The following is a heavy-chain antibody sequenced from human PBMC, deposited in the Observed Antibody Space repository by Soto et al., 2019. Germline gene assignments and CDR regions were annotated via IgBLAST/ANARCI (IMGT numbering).Heavy chain of an antibody. J-gene: IGHJ6*03. CDR3: ANANTVTTQWEVYYYYYYMDV. CDR1: GFTFSSYA. Sequence: GGSLRLSCAASGFTFSSYAMSWVRQAPGKGLEWVSAISGSGGSTYYADSVKARFTISRDNSKNTLYLQMNSLRAEDTAVYYCANANTVTTQWEVYYYYYYMDVWGKGTTVTVSS. V-gene: IGHV3-23*01. CDR2: ISGSGGST. D-gene: IGHD4-17*01.